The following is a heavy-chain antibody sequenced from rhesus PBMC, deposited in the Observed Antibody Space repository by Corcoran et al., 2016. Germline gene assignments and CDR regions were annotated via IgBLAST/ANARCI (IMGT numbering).Heavy chain of an antibody. CDR2: ISGSGAST. V-gene: IGHV4-173*01. CDR3: ARAEYGLDS. J-gene: IGHJ6*01. CDR1: GGPISSNY. Sequence: QLQLQESGPGLVKPSETLSLTCAASGGPISSNYWSWIRQPPGKGLDWIGRISGSGASTDSNPSLKSRVTISTDTSKNQFSLKLTSVTAADTAVYYCARAEYGLDSWGQGVVVTVSS.